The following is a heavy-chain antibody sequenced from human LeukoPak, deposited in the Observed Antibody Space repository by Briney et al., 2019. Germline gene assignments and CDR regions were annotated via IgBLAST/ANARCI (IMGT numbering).Heavy chain of an antibody. D-gene: IGHD3-10*01. CDR1: GYSFTSYW. Sequence: GESLKISCQGSGYSFTSYWIGWVRQMPGKGLEWMGIIYPGDSDTRYSPSFQGQVTISADKSISTAYLQWSSLKASDTAMYYCARLHYYGSGSQYNWFDPWGQGTLVTVSS. V-gene: IGHV5-51*01. J-gene: IGHJ5*02. CDR3: ARLHYYGSGSQYNWFDP. CDR2: IYPGDSDT.